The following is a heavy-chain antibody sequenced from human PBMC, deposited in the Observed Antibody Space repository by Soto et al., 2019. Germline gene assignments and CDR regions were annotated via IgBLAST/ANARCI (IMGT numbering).Heavy chain of an antibody. J-gene: IGHJ6*03. CDR2: TYYRSRWYN. V-gene: IGHV6-1*01. CDR1: GKVASHSAA. D-gene: IGHD4-17*01. Sequence: GKVASHSAAWNCKKISPSRGLEWLARTYYRSRWYNDYAVSVRGRITVNPDTSKNQFSLKLSSVTAADTAVYYCARYYGDPPLYYYYYYMDVWGKGTTVTVSS. CDR3: ARYYGDPPLYYYYYYMDV.